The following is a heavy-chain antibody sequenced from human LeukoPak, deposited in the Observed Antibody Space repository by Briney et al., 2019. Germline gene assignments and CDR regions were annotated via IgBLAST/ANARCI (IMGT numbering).Heavy chain of an antibody. Sequence: SVKASCKASGGTFSTFAISWVRQAPGQGLEWMGGIIPIFGTANYAQKFQGRVTITADESTSTAFMELSSLRSEDTAVYYCTIVATTKGYYYYMDVWGKGTTVTISS. V-gene: IGHV1-69*13. CDR2: IIPIFGTA. CDR1: GGTFSTFA. CDR3: TIVATTKGYYYYMDV. D-gene: IGHD5-12*01. J-gene: IGHJ6*03.